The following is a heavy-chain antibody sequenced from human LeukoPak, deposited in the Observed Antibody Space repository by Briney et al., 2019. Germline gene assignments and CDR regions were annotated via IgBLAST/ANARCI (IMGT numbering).Heavy chain of an antibody. CDR1: GFTFSDYY. J-gene: IGHJ4*02. Sequence: GGSLRLSCAASGFTFSDYYMSWVRQAPGKGLEWVANIKPDGSEKYYVDSVKGRFTISRDNARNSLYLQMNTLRAEDTAVYYCAKVFGGFEYWGQGTLVTVSS. V-gene: IGHV3-7*01. CDR2: IKPDGSEK. CDR3: AKVFGGFEY. D-gene: IGHD3-16*01.